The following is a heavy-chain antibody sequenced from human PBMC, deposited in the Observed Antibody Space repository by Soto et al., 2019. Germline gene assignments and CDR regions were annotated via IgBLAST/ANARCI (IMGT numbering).Heavy chain of an antibody. CDR2: ISATGTT. V-gene: IGHV4-34*01. CDR1: GGTFSGHY. D-gene: IGHD3-10*01. CDR3: ARGGVTLAWNYCYYDMDV. J-gene: IGHJ6*02. Sequence: ETLSLTCGASGGTFSGHYWSWIRQPPGKGLEWVGEISATGTTTDNAALESGLRITLDRYNTQFSLNLTTVSAADTAVYYCARGGVTLAWNYCYYDMDVWGQGTTVTVSS.